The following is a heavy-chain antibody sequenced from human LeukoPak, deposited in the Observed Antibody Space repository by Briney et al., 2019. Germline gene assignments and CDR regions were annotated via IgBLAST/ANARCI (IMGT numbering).Heavy chain of an antibody. D-gene: IGHD3-22*01. J-gene: IGHJ4*02. CDR1: GGSISSGGYY. CDR3: ARGYHGHYYDSSGSIDY. Sequence: TLSLTCTVSGGSISSGGYYWSWIRQHPGKGLEWIGYIYYSGSTYYNPSLKSRVTISVDTSKNQFSLKLSSVTAADTAVYYCARGYHGHYYDSSGSIDYWGQGTLVTVSS. CDR2: IYYSGST. V-gene: IGHV4-31*03.